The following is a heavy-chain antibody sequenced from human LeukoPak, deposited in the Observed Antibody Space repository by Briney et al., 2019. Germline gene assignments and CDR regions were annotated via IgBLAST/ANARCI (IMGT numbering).Heavy chain of an antibody. V-gene: IGHV4-4*07. CDR2: MYTSGGT. Sequence: SETLSLTCSVSGGSISSYYSSWIRQPAGKQPEWIGRMYTSGGTYYNPSLKSRVTMSADTSKHQFSLKLTSVTAADTSVYYCAREGGPGGDYGSIDSWGQGTLVTVSS. J-gene: IGHJ4*02. CDR1: GGSISSYY. CDR3: AREGGPGGDYGSIDS. D-gene: IGHD4-17*01.